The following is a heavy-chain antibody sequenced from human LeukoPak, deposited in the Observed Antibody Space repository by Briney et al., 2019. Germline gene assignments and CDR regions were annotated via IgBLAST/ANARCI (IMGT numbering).Heavy chain of an antibody. CDR3: ARDGHGDYLYYYYYYMDV. CDR2: IHQDGSDK. Sequence: PGGSLRLSCAASGFTFSRCWMSWVRQAPGKGLEWVANIHQDGSDKYYVDSVKGRFTISRDNAKNSLYLQMNSLRAEDTAVYYCARDGHGDYLYYYYYYMDVWGKGTTVTVSS. D-gene: IGHD4-17*01. CDR1: GFTFSRCW. V-gene: IGHV3-7*01. J-gene: IGHJ6*03.